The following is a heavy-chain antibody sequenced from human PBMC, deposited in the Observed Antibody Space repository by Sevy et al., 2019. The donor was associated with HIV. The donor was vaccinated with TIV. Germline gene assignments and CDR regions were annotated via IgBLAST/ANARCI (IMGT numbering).Heavy chain of an antibody. D-gene: IGHD3-22*01. CDR2: VSGSGGTT. V-gene: IGHV3-23*01. Sequence: GGSLRLSCAASGFTFSNYAMNWVRQAPGKGLEWVSAVSGSGGTTYYADSVKGRFTISRDNSKNTLFLQMNSLRAEDTAILYCARGLDYDSSGYYWWAFDYWGQGTLVTVSS. J-gene: IGHJ4*02. CDR1: GFTFSNYA. CDR3: ARGLDYDSSGYYWWAFDY.